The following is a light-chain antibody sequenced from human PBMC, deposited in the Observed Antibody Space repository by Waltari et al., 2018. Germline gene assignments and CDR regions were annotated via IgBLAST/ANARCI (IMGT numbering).Light chain of an antibody. CDR2: DVS. CDR1: SNDVGGYDY. Sequence: QSALTQPASVSGSPGQSITISCTGTSNDVGGYDYVSWYQQHPDKAPKLVIFDVSNRPSGVSRRFSAAKSGNTASLTISGLQAEDEAVYYGNSYSSTTTLVFGGGTKVTVL. J-gene: IGLJ2*01. CDR3: NSYSSTTTLV. V-gene: IGLV2-14*03.